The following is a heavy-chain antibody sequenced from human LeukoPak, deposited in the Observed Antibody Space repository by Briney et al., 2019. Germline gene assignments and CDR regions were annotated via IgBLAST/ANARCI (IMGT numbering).Heavy chain of an antibody. J-gene: IGHJ3*02. Sequence: PGGSLRLSCVVSGFTFNTYNMNWVRQAPGGGLEWVSYISSGSVTISYADSVKGRFTISRDNAKNSLYLQMNSLRAEDTAVYYCARAYYYDSSGYPMDGGFDMWGQGTMVTVSS. CDR1: GFTFNTYN. CDR3: ARAYYYDSSGYPMDGGFDM. V-gene: IGHV3-48*04. CDR2: ISSGSVTI. D-gene: IGHD3-22*01.